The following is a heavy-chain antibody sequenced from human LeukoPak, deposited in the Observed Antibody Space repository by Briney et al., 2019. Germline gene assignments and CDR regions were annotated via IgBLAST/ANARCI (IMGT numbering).Heavy chain of an antibody. CDR1: GYTFTSYD. D-gene: IGHD7-27*01. CDR2: MSPNSGDT. CDR3: ARGPPNWGYDY. V-gene: IGHV1-8*01. Sequence: VASVKVSCKASGYTFTSYDFNWVRQATGQRPEWMGWMSPNSGDTGHAQKFQDRVTMTRNTSISTAYMELSSLRSDDTAVYYCARGPPNWGYDYWGPGTLVTVSS. J-gene: IGHJ4*02.